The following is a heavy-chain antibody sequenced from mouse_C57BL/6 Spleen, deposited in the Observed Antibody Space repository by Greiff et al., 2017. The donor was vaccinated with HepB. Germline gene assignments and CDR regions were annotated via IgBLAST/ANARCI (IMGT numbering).Heavy chain of an antibody. J-gene: IGHJ4*01. V-gene: IGHV5-4*01. D-gene: IGHD3-1*01. CDR1: GFTFSSYA. Sequence: EVQLVESGGGLVKPGGSLKLSCAASGFTFSSYAMSWVRQTPEKRLEWVATISDGGSYTYYPDNVKGRFTISRDNAKNNLYLQMSHLKSEDTAMYYCARDGLTDAMDYWGQGTSVTGSS. CDR3: ARDGLTDAMDY. CDR2: ISDGGSYT.